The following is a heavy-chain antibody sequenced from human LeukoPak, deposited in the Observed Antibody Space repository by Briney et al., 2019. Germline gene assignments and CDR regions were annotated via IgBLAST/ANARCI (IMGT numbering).Heavy chain of an antibody. V-gene: IGHV3-43*01. J-gene: IGHJ4*02. CDR1: GFTFDDHT. CDR2: ISWDGGVT. D-gene: IGHD5-24*01. CDR3: AKSDHRGDGFNYDY. Sequence: GRSLRLSCAASGFTFDDHTMHWVRQAPGKGLEWVSLISWDGGVTKYVGSVKGRFTISRDNSKNSLYLQMNSLRTEDTALYYCAKSDHRGDGFNYDYWGQGTLVTVSS.